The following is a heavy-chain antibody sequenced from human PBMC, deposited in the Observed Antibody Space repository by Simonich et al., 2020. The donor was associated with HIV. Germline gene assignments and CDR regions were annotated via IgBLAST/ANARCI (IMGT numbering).Heavy chain of an antibody. J-gene: IGHJ1*01. V-gene: IGHV4-34*01. Sequence: QLQLQQCGAGLLQPSETLSLTCAVYGGSFSGYYGSWIRQPPGKGLGWIGETNHSGSANYNPPLQSRVTISVDTSKNQFSLKLSSVTAADTAVYYCARLTAGGLGEYFQHWGQGTLVTVSS. CDR1: GGSFSGYY. CDR2: TNHSGSA. CDR3: ARLTAGGLGEYFQH. D-gene: IGHD6-13*01.